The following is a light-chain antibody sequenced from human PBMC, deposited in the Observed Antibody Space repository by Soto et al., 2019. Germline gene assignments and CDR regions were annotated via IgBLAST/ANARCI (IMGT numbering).Light chain of an antibody. CDR1: HSIGSY. J-gene: IGKJ1*01. Sequence: DIQMTQSPSTLSTSVGDRVTITCRAGHSIGSYLAWYQQKPGKAPRLLIYDASSLESGVPSRFSGSGSGTEFTLTISSLQPEDVATYYCQKYNSAPLLTFGQGTKVDIK. CDR2: DAS. CDR3: QKYNSAPLLT. V-gene: IGKV1-5*01.